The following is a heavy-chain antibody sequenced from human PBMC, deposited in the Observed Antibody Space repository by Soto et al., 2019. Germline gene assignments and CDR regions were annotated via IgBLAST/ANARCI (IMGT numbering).Heavy chain of an antibody. CDR1: AGTFNNYA. CDR2: IIPVFGTS. CDR3: ARDRRDSYNTMIFDY. D-gene: IGHD1-1*01. V-gene: IGHV1-69*01. J-gene: IGHJ4*02. Sequence: QVQLVQSGAEVKRPGSSVKVSCKAPAGTFNNYAITWVRQAPGQGLEWMGAIIPVFGTSNIAQNFRGRLTLTAVDSADTAYMELSSLTPDDTAVYYCARDRRDSYNTMIFDYWGQGTLVTVSS.